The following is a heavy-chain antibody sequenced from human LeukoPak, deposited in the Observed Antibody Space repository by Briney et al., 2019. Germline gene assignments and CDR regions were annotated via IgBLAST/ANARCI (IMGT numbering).Heavy chain of an antibody. J-gene: IGHJ6*03. V-gene: IGHV7-4-1*02. CDR1: GYTFTSYY. CDR3: HSSGWPRNYYYYMDV. D-gene: IGHD6-19*01. Sequence: GASVKVSCKASGYTFTSYYMHWVRQAPGQGLEWMGWINTNTGNPTYAQGFTGRFVFSLDTSVSTAYLQISSLKAEDTAVYYCHSSGWPRNYYYYMDVWGKGTTVTVSS. CDR2: INTNTGNP.